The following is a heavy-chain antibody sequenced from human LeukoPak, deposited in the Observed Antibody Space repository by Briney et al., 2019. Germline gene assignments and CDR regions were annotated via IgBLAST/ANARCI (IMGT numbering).Heavy chain of an antibody. V-gene: IGHV4-59*01. CDR1: GGSISSYY. D-gene: IGHD4-17*01. CDR3: ARASGEGFRFDP. CDR2: IYYSGST. J-gene: IGHJ5*02. Sequence: PSETLSLTCTVSGGSISSYYWSWIRQPPGKRLEWIGYIYYSGSTNYNPSLKSRVTISVDTSKNQFSLKLSSVTAADTAVYYCARASGEGFRFDPWGQGTLVTVSS.